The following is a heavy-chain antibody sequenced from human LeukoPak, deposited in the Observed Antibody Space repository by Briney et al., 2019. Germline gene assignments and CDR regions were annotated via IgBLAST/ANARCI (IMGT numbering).Heavy chain of an antibody. D-gene: IGHD6-19*01. CDR3: ARVEDSSGWYIDY. Sequence: SETLSLTCAVYGGSFSGYYWSWIRQPPGKGLEGIGEINHSGSTNYNPSLKRRVTISVDTSKNQFSLKLSSVTAADTAVYYCARVEDSSGWYIDYWGQGTLVTVSS. J-gene: IGHJ4*02. V-gene: IGHV4-34*01. CDR2: INHSGST. CDR1: GGSFSGYY.